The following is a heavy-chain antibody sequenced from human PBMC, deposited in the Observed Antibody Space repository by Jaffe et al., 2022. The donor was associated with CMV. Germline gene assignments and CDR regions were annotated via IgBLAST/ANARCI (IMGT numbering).Heavy chain of an antibody. D-gene: IGHD5-18*01. CDR1: GFTFSSYG. Sequence: QVQLVESGGGVVQPGRSLRLSCAASGFTFSSYGMHWVRQAPGKGLEWVAVISYDGSNKYYADSVKGRFTISRDNSKNTLYLQMNSLRAEDTAVYYCAKERPKYSYYYYGMDVWGQGTTVTVSS. CDR3: AKERPKYSYYYYGMDV. J-gene: IGHJ6*02. V-gene: IGHV3-30*18. CDR2: ISYDGSNK.